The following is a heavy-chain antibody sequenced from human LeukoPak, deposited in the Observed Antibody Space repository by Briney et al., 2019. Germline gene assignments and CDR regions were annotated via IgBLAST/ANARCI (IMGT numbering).Heavy chain of an antibody. CDR1: GFTFSDYW. J-gene: IGHJ4*02. CDR2: IKSDGTGI. Sequence: GGSLRLSCTASGFTFSDYWMYWVRQAPGKGLVWVSRIKSDGTGILYEDFAEGRFTISRDNTKNSLYLQMSSLRAEDTAVYYCARDKVSGATHFDYWGQGTLVTVSS. D-gene: IGHD1-26*01. V-gene: IGHV3-74*03. CDR3: ARDKVSGATHFDY.